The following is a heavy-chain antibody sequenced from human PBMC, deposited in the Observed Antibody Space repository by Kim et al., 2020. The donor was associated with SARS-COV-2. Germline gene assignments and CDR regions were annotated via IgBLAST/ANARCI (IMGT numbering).Heavy chain of an antibody. J-gene: IGHJ3*01. D-gene: IGHD3-10*01. Sequence: YCAEAVKDRISVSIDNTKNTLYLQMTSLGAEDTAIYYCARNCGLATMIVDVWGLGTMVTVSS. CDR3: ARNCGLATMIVDV. V-gene: IGHV3-33*01.